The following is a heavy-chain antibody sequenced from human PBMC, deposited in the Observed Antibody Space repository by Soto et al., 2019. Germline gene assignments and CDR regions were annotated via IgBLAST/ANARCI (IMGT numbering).Heavy chain of an antibody. V-gene: IGHV3-74*01. CDR3: ASYTVTSAGDY. J-gene: IGHJ4*02. Sequence: GGSLRLSCAASGFTFSYYWMHWVRQAPGEGLVWVSRISSDGATSYADSVKGRFTISRDNAKNTLYLQMNSLRAEDTAVYYCASYTVTSAGDYWGRGTLVTVSS. D-gene: IGHD4-17*01. CDR2: ISSDGAT. CDR1: GFTFSYYW.